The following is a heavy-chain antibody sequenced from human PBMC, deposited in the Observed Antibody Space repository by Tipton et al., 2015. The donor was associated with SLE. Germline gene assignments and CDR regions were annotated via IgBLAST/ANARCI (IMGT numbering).Heavy chain of an antibody. J-gene: IGHJ6*04. Sequence: LRLSCAVYGGSFSGYYWSWIRQPPGKGLEWIGEINHSGSTNYNPSLKSRVTISVDTSKNQFSLKLSSVTAADTAVYYCARGRHSSGWRADVWGKGTTVTVSS. V-gene: IGHV4-34*01. D-gene: IGHD6-19*01. CDR2: INHSGST. CDR1: GGSFSGYY. CDR3: ARGRHSSGWRADV.